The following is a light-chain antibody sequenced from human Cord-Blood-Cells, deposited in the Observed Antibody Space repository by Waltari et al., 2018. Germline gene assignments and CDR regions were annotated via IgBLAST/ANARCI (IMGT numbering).Light chain of an antibody. CDR3: CSYAGSYV. CDR2: EVS. CDR1: SSDVGGYNL. Sequence: QSALTQPASVSGSPGQSITISRTGTSSDVGGYNLVSWYQQHPGKAPKLMIYEVSKRPSGVSNRFSGSKSGNTASLTISGLQAEDEADYYCCSYAGSYVFGTGTKVTVL. J-gene: IGLJ1*01. V-gene: IGLV2-23*02.